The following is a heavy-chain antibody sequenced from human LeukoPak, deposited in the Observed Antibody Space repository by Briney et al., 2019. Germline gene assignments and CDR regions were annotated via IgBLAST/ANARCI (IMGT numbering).Heavy chain of an antibody. Sequence: GASVKVSCKDSGYTFTSYGISWVRQAPGQGLEWMGWISAYNGNTNYAQKLQGRVTMTTDTSTSTAYMELRSLRSDDTAVYYCARENTQWLAPTRFDYWGQGTLVTVSS. CDR3: ARENTQWLAPTRFDY. CDR2: ISAYNGNT. V-gene: IGHV1-18*01. J-gene: IGHJ4*02. CDR1: GYTFTSYG. D-gene: IGHD6-19*01.